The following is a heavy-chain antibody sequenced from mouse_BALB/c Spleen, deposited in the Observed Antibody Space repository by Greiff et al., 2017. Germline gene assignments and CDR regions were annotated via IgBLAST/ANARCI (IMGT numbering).Heavy chain of an antibody. V-gene: IGHV1-69*02. D-gene: IGHD1-1*01. CDR3: TNYYGSNWYFDV. CDR2: IYPSDSYT. J-gene: IGHJ1*01. Sequence: VQLQQPGAELVRPGASVKLSCKASGYTFTSYWINWVKQRPGQGLEWIGNIYPSDSYTNYNQKFKDKATLTVDKSSSTAYMQLSSPTSEDSAVYYCTNYYGSNWYFDVWGAGTTVTVSS. CDR1: GYTFTSYW.